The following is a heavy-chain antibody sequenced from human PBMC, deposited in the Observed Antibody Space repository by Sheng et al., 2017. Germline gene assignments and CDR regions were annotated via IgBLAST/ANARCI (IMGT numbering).Heavy chain of an antibody. CDR3: ARALGEYYGSGARYFDL. V-gene: IGHV4-34*01. J-gene: IGHJ2*01. D-gene: IGHD3-10*01. CDR1: GGSFSGYY. CDR2: INHSGST. Sequence: QVQLQQWGAGLLKPSETLSLTCAVYGGSFSGYYWSWIRQPPGKGLEWIGEINHSGSTNYNPSLKSRVTISVDTSKNQFSLKLSSVTAADTAVYYCARALGEYYGSGARYFDLWGRGTLVTVSS.